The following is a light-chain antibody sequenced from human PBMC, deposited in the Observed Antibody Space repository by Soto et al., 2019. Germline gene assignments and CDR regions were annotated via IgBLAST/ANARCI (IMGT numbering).Light chain of an antibody. Sequence: MSLSPSTLSAYVVDRVNITWRASESIIXWLALHQQKPGKAPKLLTYKASSLESGVPSRLSGSGSGTEFILSINSLQPEDVGNYYCLQVYSFTLTFGQGTKVEI. CDR3: LQVYSFTLT. J-gene: IGKJ1*01. V-gene: IGKV1-5*03. CDR1: ESIIXW. CDR2: KAS.